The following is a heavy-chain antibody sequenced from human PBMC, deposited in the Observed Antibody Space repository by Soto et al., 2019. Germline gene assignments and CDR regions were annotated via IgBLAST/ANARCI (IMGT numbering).Heavy chain of an antibody. J-gene: IGHJ4*02. CDR2: IYYSGST. D-gene: IGHD3-16*01. Sequence: SETLSLTCTVSGGSISSYYWSWIRQPPGKGLEWIGYIYYSGSTNYNPSLKSRVTISVDTSKNQFSLKLSSVTAADTAVYYCARAFGGGSSAVTWYYWGQGTLVTVSS. CDR3: ARAFGGGSSAVTWYY. CDR1: GGSISSYY. V-gene: IGHV4-59*01.